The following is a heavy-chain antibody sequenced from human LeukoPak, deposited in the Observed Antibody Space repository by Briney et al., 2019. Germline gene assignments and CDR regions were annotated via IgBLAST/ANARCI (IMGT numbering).Heavy chain of an antibody. CDR1: GYTFTSYG. V-gene: IGHV1-18*01. D-gene: IGHD3-22*01. J-gene: IGHJ4*02. CDR2: ISAYNGNT. CDR3: ARVRVITMIVVVPDY. Sequence: ASVKVSCKASGYTFTSYGISWVRQAPGQGLEWMGWISAYNGNTNYAQKLQGRVTMTTDTSTSTAYMGLRSLRSDDTAVYYCARVRVITMIVVVPDYWGQGTLVTVSS.